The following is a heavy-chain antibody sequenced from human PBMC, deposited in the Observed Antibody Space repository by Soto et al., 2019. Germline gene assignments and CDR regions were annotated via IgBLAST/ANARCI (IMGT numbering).Heavy chain of an antibody. J-gene: IGHJ6*02. CDR1: GFSLTTRGMC. Sequence: SGPTLVNPTQTLTLTSTFSGFSLTTRGMCGSWIGHPPGKALEWLALIDWDDDKYYSTSLKTRLTISKDTSKNQVVLTMTNMDPVDTATYYCARIYYYDSSGYYGLYGMDVWGQGTTVTVSS. CDR2: IDWDDDK. CDR3: ARIYYYDSSGYYGLYGMDV. D-gene: IGHD3-22*01. V-gene: IGHV2-70*01.